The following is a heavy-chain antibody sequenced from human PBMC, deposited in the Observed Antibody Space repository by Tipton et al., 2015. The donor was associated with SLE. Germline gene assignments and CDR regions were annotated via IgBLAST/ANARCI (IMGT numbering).Heavy chain of an antibody. J-gene: IGHJ4*02. CDR3: AREDDIVVVPAALLLDY. Sequence: SLRLSCAASGFTFSSYGMHWVRQAPGKGLEWVAVIWYDGSNKYYADSVKGRFTISRDNSKNTLYLQMNSLRAEDTAVYYCAREDDIVVVPAALLLDYWGQGTLVTVSS. CDR1: GFTFSSYG. V-gene: IGHV3-33*01. CDR2: IWYDGSNK. D-gene: IGHD2-2*01.